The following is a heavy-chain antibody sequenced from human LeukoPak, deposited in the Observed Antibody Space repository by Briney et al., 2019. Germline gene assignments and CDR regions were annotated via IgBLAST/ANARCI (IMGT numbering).Heavy chain of an antibody. V-gene: IGHV1-8*02. CDR3: AREAITGTTPFDY. D-gene: IGHD1-20*01. CDR1: GYTFTSYD. J-gene: IGHJ4*02. CDR2: MNPNSGNT. Sequence: ASVKVSCKASGYTFTSYDINWMRQATGQGLEWMGWMNPNSGNTGYAQKFQGRVTMTRNTSISTAYMELSSLRSEDTAVYYCAREAITGTTPFDYWGQGTLVTVSS.